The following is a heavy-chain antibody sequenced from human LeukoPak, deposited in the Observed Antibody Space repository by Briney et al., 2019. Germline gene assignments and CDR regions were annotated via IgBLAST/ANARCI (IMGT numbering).Heavy chain of an antibody. V-gene: IGHV4-38-2*02. CDR1: GYSISSGYF. CDR3: ARAYCVGDCSVLHIYFDN. D-gene: IGHD2-21*02. Sequence: SETLSLTCTVSGYSISSGYFWVWMRQPPGKGLEWIGSIYHSVTTHYNPSLKSRVTISLDTSKNQFSLKLSSVTAADTAVYYCARAYCVGDCSVLHIYFDNWGQGTLVTVSS. CDR2: IYHSVTT. J-gene: IGHJ4*02.